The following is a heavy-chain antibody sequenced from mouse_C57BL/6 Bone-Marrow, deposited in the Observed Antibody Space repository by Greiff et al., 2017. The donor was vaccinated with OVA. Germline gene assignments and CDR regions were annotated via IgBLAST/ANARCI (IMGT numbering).Heavy chain of an antibody. CDR3: ARREGNYDRFAY. V-gene: IGHV1-82*01. CDR2: IYPGDGDT. Sequence: VKLQESGPELVKPGASVKISCKASGYAFSSSWMNWVKQRPGKGLEWIGRIYPGDGDTNYNGKFKGKATLTADKSSSTAYMQLSSLTSEDSAVYFCARREGNYDRFAYWGQGTLVTVSA. D-gene: IGHD2-1*01. CDR1: GYAFSSSW. J-gene: IGHJ3*01.